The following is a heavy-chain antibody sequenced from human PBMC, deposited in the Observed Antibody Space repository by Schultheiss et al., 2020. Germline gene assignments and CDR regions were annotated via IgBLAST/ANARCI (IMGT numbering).Heavy chain of an antibody. D-gene: IGHD4-17*01. V-gene: IGHV3-23*01. J-gene: IGHJ5*02. Sequence: GGSLRLSCTASGFTFGDYAMHWVRQVPGKGLEWVSAISGSGGSTYYADSVKGRFTISRDNSKNTLYLQMNSLRAEDTAVYYCARDRSRYGDYNWFDPWGQGTLVTVSS. CDR1: GFTFGDYA. CDR3: ARDRSRYGDYNWFDP. CDR2: ISGSGGST.